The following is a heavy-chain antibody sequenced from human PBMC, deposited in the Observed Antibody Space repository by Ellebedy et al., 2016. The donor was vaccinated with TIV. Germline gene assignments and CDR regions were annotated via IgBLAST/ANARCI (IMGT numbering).Heavy chain of an antibody. J-gene: IGHJ4*02. CDR1: GDFINNNY. D-gene: IGHD1-14*01. CDR2: VYYNGDT. V-gene: IGHV4-59*01. Sequence: SETLSLXCSVSGDFINNNYWSWVRQSPGKGLEWIAHVYYNGDTRYNPSLKSRAAISADTSKNQFSLELRSVTAADTAVYYCARGSIRNSYYFDWWGQGTQVTVSS. CDR3: ARGSIRNSYYFDW.